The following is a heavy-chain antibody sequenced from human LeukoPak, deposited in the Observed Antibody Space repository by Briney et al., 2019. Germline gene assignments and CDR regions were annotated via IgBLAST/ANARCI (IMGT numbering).Heavy chain of an antibody. V-gene: IGHV4-59*01. CDR2: IYYSGST. CDR1: GGSISSYY. J-gene: IGHJ1*01. Sequence: SETLSLTCTVSGGSISSYYWSWIRQPPGKGLEWIGYIYYSGSTNYNPSLKSRVTISVDTSKNQFSLKLSSVTAADTAVYYCARPGLPLSDSSQYFQHWGQGTLVTVSS. D-gene: IGHD3-22*01. CDR3: ARPGLPLSDSSQYFQH.